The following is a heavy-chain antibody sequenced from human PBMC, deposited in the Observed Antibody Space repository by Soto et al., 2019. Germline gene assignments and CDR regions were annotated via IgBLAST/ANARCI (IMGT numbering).Heavy chain of an antibody. V-gene: IGHV3-48*02. CDR1: GFTFSSYS. J-gene: IGHJ6*02. CDR2: ISSSSSTI. Sequence: HPGGSLRLSCAASGFTFSSYSMNWVRQAPGKWLEWVSYISSSSSTIYYADSVKGRFTISRDNAKNSLYLQMNSLRDEDTAVYYCARCPWASYNWTPGSSHHHNYGMDVWGQGTTVTVSS. CDR3: ARCPWASYNWTPGSSHHHNYGMDV. D-gene: IGHD1-20*01.